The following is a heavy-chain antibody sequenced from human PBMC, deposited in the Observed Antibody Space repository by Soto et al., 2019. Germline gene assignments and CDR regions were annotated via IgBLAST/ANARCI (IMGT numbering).Heavy chain of an antibody. D-gene: IGHD2-2*01. CDR2: IIPIFGTA. CDR3: ARTTMPAVALNWFDP. CDR1: GGTFSSYA. V-gene: IGHV1-69*12. Sequence: QVQLVQSGAEVKKPGSSVKVSCKASGGTFSSYAISWVRQAPGQGLEWMGGIIPIFGTANYAQKFQGRVTITADESPSTAYMELRSLRSEDTAVYYCARTTMPAVALNWFDPWGQGTLVTVSS. J-gene: IGHJ5*02.